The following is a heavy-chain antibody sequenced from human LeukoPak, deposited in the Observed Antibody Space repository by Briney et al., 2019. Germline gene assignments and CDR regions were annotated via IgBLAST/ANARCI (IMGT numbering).Heavy chain of an antibody. D-gene: IGHD3-16*01. CDR1: GGSISSYY. Sequence: PSETLSLTCTVSGGSISSYYWSWIRQPPGKGLEWIGYIYYSGSTNYNPSLKSRVTISIDTSKNQFSLKLSSVTAADTAVYYCARDGVSGIPDYWGQGTLVTVFS. V-gene: IGHV4-59*01. CDR3: ARDGVSGIPDY. CDR2: IYYSGST. J-gene: IGHJ4*02.